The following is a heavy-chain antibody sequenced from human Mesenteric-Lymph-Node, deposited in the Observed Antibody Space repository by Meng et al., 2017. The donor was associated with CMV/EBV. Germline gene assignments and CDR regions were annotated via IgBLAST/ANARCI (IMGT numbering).Heavy chain of an antibody. Sequence: LSLTCAASGFTFSDYYMSWIRQAPGKGLEWVSYISSSGSTIYYADSVKGRFTISRDNAKNSLYLQMNSLRAEDTAVYYCAREYYYDSSGYYRQYYYYYYGMDVWGQGTTVTVSS. CDR2: ISSSGSTI. V-gene: IGHV3-11*04. CDR3: AREYYYDSSGYYRQYYYYYYGMDV. J-gene: IGHJ6*02. CDR1: GFTFSDYY. D-gene: IGHD3-22*01.